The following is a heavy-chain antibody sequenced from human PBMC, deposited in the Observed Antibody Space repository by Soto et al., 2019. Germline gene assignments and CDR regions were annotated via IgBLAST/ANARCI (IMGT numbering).Heavy chain of an antibody. CDR1: GFTFRSFT. D-gene: IGHD6-13*01. CDR2: ISSNSAYI. CDR3: TRDASRDSSARGWFDP. Sequence: GGSLRLSCAASGFTFRSFTMNWVRQAPGKGLEWVSTISSNSAYIYYTDALRGRFTISRDNAENSLHLQMNSLRAEDTAVYYCTRDASRDSSARGWFDPWGPGTLVTVSS. J-gene: IGHJ5*02. V-gene: IGHV3-21*01.